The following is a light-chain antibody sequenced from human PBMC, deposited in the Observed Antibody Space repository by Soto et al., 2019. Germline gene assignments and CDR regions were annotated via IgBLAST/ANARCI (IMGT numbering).Light chain of an antibody. CDR1: SGHSSYI. V-gene: IGLV4-60*03. CDR3: ETWDSNTRV. CDR2: LEGSGSY. J-gene: IGLJ3*02. Sequence: QAVLTQSSSASASLGSSVKLTCTLRSGHSSYIIAWHQQQPGKAPRYLMKLEGSGSYNKGSRVPDRFSGSSSGADRYLTISNLQSEDEADYYCETWDSNTRVFGGGTKLTVL.